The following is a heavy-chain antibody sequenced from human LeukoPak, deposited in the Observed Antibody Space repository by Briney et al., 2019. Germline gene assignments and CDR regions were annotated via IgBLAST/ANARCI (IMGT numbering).Heavy chain of an antibody. CDR1: GFTFHNHW. CDR2: IDSDGSTT. Sequence: GGSLRLSCAASGFTFHNHWMHWVRQVPGKGLAWVARIDSDGSTTNYADSVKGRFTIARDNAKNTLNLLMTSLRPDDTAIYYCASGYYYGDSFDYWGQRALVTVSS. J-gene: IGHJ4*02. D-gene: IGHD3-10*01. V-gene: IGHV3-74*01. CDR3: ASGYYYGDSFDY.